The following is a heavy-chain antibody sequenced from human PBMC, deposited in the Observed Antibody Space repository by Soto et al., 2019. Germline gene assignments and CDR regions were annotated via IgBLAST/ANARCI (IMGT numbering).Heavy chain of an antibody. Sequence: PSETLSPTCSVSGGSINSYWWSWIRQPAGKGLEWIGRVYSSGTTDYNPSLNSRATLSVEKSKNQFSLKLSSVTAADTAVYYCARDIGSYAYGEGYWGQGIQVTVS. J-gene: IGHJ4*02. V-gene: IGHV4-4*07. CDR3: ARDIGSYAYGEGY. CDR1: GGSINSYW. CDR2: VYSSGTT. D-gene: IGHD3-10*01.